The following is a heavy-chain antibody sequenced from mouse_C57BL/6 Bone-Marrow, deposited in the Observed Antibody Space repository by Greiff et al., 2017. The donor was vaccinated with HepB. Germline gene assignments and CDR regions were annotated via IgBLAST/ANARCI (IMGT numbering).Heavy chain of an antibody. D-gene: IGHD2-5*01. V-gene: IGHV1-15*01. CDR1: GYTFTDYE. CDR3: TRSDDSNYFGY. Sequence: QVQLQQSGAELVRPGASVTLSCKASGYTFTDYEMHWVKQTPVHGLEWIGAIGPETGGTAYNQKFKGKAILTADKSSSTAYMELRSLTSEDSAVYYCTRSDDSNYFGYWGQGTTLTVSS. J-gene: IGHJ2*01. CDR2: IGPETGGT.